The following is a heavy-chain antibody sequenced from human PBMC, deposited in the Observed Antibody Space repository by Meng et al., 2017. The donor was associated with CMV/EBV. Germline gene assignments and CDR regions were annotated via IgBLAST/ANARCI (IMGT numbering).Heavy chain of an antibody. CDR1: GFTFSNYG. V-gene: IGHV3-30*02. Sequence: GGSLRLSCAASGFTFSNYGRYWVRQAPGKGLEWVTFIRYDGSNKYYADSVKGRFTISSDNSKNTLFLQMNILRAEDTAVYYWASTLTNYDLWSGYYTGGGMDVWGQGTTVTVSS. CDR2: IRYDGSNK. J-gene: IGHJ6*02. D-gene: IGHD3-3*01. CDR3: ASTLTNYDLWSGYYTGGGMDV.